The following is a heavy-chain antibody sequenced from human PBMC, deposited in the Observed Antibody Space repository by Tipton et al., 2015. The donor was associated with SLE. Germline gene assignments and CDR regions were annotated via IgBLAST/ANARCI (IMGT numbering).Heavy chain of an antibody. CDR2: RNPSGST. Sequence: TLSLTCSVSGGSISDYYWSWIRQPPGKGREWIGERNPSGSTNYNPSLKSRVTISVDTSKNQLSLKLTSVTAADTSVYYCARGKARVEYWGQGTLVTVSS. V-gene: IGHV4-34*01. CDR1: GGSISDYY. J-gene: IGHJ4*02. CDR3: ARGKARVEY.